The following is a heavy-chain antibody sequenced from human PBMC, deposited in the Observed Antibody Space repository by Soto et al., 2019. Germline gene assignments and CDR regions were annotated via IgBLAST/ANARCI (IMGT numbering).Heavy chain of an antibody. V-gene: IGHV3-23*01. CDR3: VKVLMGATTRYNAFDV. Sequence: GGSLRLSCASSVFTFSSYAMSCVRQSPGKWLEWVSAISGSGISTYYADSVKGRFTISRDNSKNMLYLQMNSLRAENTAVYYCVKVLMGATTRYNAFDVWGQGTMVNLSS. J-gene: IGHJ3*01. CDR2: ISGSGIST. D-gene: IGHD1-26*01. CDR1: VFTFSSYA.